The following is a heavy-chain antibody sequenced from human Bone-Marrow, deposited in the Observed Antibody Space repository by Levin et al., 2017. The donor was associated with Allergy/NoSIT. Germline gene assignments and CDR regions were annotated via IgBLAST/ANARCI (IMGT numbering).Heavy chain of an antibody. V-gene: IGHV4-30-2*01. CDR1: GDSIRGSTYS. J-gene: IGHJ4*02. Sequence: SQTLSLTCVVSGDSIRGSTYSWNWIRQPPGNGLEWIGYIYHSGADYYNPSLKSRVAMSVDTSKNHFSLKLTSVTAADTAVYFGARANLYGAGTFDVWGQGARVTVSS. D-gene: IGHD3-10*01. CDR3: ARANLYGAGTFDV. CDR2: IYHSGAD.